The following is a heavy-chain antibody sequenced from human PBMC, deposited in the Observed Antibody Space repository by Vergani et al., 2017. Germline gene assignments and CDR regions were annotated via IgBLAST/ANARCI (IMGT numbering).Heavy chain of an antibody. CDR2: IYYSGST. V-gene: IGHV4-59*01. CDR1: GGSISSYY. CDR3: ARERWDCSSTSCYQFDP. Sequence: QVQLQESGPGLVKPSETLSLTCTVSGGSISSYYWSWIRQPPGKGLEWIGYIYYSGSTNYNPSLKSRVTISVDTSKNQFSLKLSSVTAADTAVYYCARERWDCSSTSCYQFDPWGQGTLVTVSS. D-gene: IGHD2-2*01. J-gene: IGHJ5*02.